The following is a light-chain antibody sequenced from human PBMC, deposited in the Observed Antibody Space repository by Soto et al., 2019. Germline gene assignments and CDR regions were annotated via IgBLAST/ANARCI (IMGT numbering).Light chain of an antibody. CDR3: QQYGSSPPYT. V-gene: IGKV3-20*01. J-gene: IGKJ2*01. CDR1: HSLTNNY. CDR2: GSS. Sequence: EVVLTQSPGTLSLSPGERATLSCRASHSLTNNYLAWYQQKPGQAPRLLIFGSSDMATGLPDRFSGSGSGTDFTLCISRLEPEDLAVYYCQQYGSSPPYTFGQGTKLESK.